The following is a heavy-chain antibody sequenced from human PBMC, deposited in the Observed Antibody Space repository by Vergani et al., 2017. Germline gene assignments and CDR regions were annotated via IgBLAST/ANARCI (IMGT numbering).Heavy chain of an antibody. V-gene: IGHV1-69*13. CDR2: IIPICGTA. CDR1: GGTFSSYA. CDR3: ARAVKKGDYYDSSGYYGYFDY. D-gene: IGHD3-22*01. J-gene: IGHJ4*02. Sequence: QVQLVQSGAEVKKPGSSVKVSCKASGGTFSSYAISWVRQAPGQGLEWMGRIIPICGTANYAQKFQGRVTITADESTSTAYMELRSLRSEDTAVYYCARAVKKGDYYDSSGYYGYFDYWGQGTLVTVSS.